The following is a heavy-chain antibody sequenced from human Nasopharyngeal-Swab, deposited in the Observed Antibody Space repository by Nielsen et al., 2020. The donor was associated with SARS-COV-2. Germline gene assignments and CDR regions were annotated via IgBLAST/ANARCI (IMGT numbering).Heavy chain of an antibody. D-gene: IGHD4-17*01. Sequence: LRLSCTVSGGSISSGYYYWSWFRQPPGKGLEWIGYIYYSGSTYYNPSLKSRVTISVDTSKNQFSLKLSSVTAADTAVYYCARHDYGDYGIDYWGQGTLVTVSS. CDR2: IYYSGST. CDR1: GGSISSGYYY. CDR3: ARHDYGDYGIDY. J-gene: IGHJ4*02. V-gene: IGHV4-30-4*01.